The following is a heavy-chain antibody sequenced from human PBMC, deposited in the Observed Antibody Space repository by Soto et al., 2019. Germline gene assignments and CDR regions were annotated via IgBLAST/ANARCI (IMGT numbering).Heavy chain of an antibody. CDR1: GGTFSSYA. J-gene: IGHJ4*02. D-gene: IGHD3-10*01. V-gene: IGHV1-69*01. Sequence: QVPLVQSGAEVKKPGSSVKVSCKASGGTFSSYAISWVRQAPGQGLEWMGGIIPIFGTANYAQKFQGRVTITADESTSTAYMELSSLRSEDTAVYYCARRVFYGSGSYSPFDYWGQGTLVTVSS. CDR3: ARRVFYGSGSYSPFDY. CDR2: IIPIFGTA.